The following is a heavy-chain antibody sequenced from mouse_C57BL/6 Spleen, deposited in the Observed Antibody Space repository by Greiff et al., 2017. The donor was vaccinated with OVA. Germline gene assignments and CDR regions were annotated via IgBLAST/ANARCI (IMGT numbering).Heavy chain of an antibody. Sequence: VQLKQSGPELVKPGASVKISCKASGYSFTDYNMNWVKQSNGKSLEWIGVINPNYGTTSYNQKFKGKATLTVDQSSSTAYMQLNCLTSEDSAVDDCAPNDGYCLPWFAYWGQGTLVTVSA. V-gene: IGHV1-39*01. D-gene: IGHD2-3*01. CDR3: APNDGYCLPWFAY. CDR2: INPNYGTT. CDR1: GYSFTDYN. J-gene: IGHJ3*01.